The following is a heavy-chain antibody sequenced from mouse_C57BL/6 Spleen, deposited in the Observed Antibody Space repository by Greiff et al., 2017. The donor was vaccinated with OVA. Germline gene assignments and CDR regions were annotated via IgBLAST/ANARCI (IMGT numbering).Heavy chain of an antibody. Sequence: EVQLQESGGDLVKPGGSLKLSCAASGFTFSSYGMSWVRQTPDKRLEWVATISSGGSYTYYPDSVKGRFTISRDNAKNTLYLQMSSLKSEDTAMYYCARHAGSSLYYFDYWGQGTTLTVSS. CDR1: GFTFSSYG. CDR3: ARHAGSSLYYFDY. D-gene: IGHD1-1*01. V-gene: IGHV5-6*01. CDR2: ISSGGSYT. J-gene: IGHJ2*01.